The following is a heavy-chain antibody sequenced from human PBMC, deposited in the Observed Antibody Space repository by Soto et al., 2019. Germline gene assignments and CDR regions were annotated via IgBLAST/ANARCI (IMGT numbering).Heavy chain of an antibody. CDR2: FDPEDGET. CDR3: ATWSAVISPAQDWFDP. D-gene: IGHD3-3*01. V-gene: IGHV1-24*01. Sequence: ASVKVSCKVSGYTLTELSMHWVRQAPGKGLEWMGGFDPEDGETIYAQKFQGRVTMTEDTSTDTAYMELSSLRSEDTAVYYCATWSAVISPAQDWFDPWGQGTLVT. J-gene: IGHJ5*02. CDR1: GYTLTELS.